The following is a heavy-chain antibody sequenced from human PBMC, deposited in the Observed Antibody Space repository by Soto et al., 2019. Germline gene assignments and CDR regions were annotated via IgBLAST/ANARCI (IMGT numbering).Heavy chain of an antibody. J-gene: IGHJ5*02. Sequence: EVQLVESGGGLVQPGGSLRLSCAASGFTFSSYSMNWVRQAPGKGLEWVSYISSSSSTIYYADSVMGRFTISRDNAKNSLYLQMNSLRDEDTAVYYCARESRFLEWLSLNWFDPWGQGTLVTVSS. CDR2: ISSSSSTI. V-gene: IGHV3-48*02. CDR1: GFTFSSYS. CDR3: ARESRFLEWLSLNWFDP. D-gene: IGHD3-3*01.